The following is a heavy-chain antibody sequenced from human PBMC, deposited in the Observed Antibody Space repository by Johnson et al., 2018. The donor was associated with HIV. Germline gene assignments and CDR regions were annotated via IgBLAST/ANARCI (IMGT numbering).Heavy chain of an antibody. Sequence: QVQLVESGGGLVKPGGSLRLSCAASGFTFSDYYINWIRQAPGKGLEWVSYIDSSGSGIYYADSVKGRFTISRDNAKNSLYLQMHSLRAEDTVVYYCVKEASRGTVTQAPDAFDIWGQGTVVTVSS. V-gene: IGHV3-11*04. CDR1: GFTFSDYY. J-gene: IGHJ3*02. CDR3: VKEASRGTVTQAPDAFDI. D-gene: IGHD4-17*01. CDR2: IDSSGSGI.